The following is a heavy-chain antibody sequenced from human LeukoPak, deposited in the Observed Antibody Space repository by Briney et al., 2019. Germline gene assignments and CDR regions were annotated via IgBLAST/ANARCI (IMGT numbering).Heavy chain of an antibody. D-gene: IGHD3-16*01. CDR2: INHSGST. CDR3: AKEDYDYGAFDI. CDR1: GGSFSGYY. V-gene: IGHV4-34*01. Sequence: PSETLSLTCAVYGGSFSGYYWGWIRQPPGKGLEWIGEINHSGSTNYNPSLKSRVTISVDTSKNQFSLKLSSVTAADTAVYYCAKEDYDYGAFDIWGQGTVVTVSS. J-gene: IGHJ3*02.